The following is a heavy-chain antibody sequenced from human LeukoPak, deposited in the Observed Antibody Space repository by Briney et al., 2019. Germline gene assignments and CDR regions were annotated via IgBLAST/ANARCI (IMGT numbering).Heavy chain of an antibody. CDR1: GGSFSGYY. D-gene: IGHD6-13*01. CDR2: IKHSGST. CDR3: ARGTAASHYYYYYYMDV. V-gene: IGHV4-34*01. Sequence: SETLSLTCAVYGGSFSGYYWSWIRQPPGKGLEWIGEIKHSGSTNYNPSLKSRVTISVDTSKNQFSLKLSSVTAADTAVYYCARGTAASHYYYYYYMDVWGKVTTVTVSS. J-gene: IGHJ6*03.